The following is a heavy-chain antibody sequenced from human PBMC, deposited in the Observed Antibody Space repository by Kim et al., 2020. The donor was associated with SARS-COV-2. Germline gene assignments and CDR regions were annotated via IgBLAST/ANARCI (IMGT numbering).Heavy chain of an antibody. J-gene: IGHJ2*01. CDR2: MHPNSGNT. CDR1: GYTFTSYD. CDR3: ARRVLLWFGGGHWYFDL. Sequence: ASVKVSCKASGYTFTSYDINWVRQATGQGLEWMGWMHPNSGNTGYAQKFQGRVTMTRNTSISTAYMELSSLRSEDTAVYYCARRVLLWFGGGHWYFDLWGRGTLVTVSS. V-gene: IGHV1-8*01. D-gene: IGHD3-10*01.